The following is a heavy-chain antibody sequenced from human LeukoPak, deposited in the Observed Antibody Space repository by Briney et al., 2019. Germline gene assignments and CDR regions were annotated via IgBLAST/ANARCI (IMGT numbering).Heavy chain of an antibody. CDR1: GFTFNSYD. Sequence: GGSLRLPCVTSGFTFNSYDMNWVRQAPGKGLEWVAYIGSTGGGSVKYYAGSVDGRFTISRDNAKDTLYLQLNSLRVDDTALYYCARDRAYSSGWYFDYWGLGTLVTVSS. CDR2: IGSTGGGSVK. CDR3: ARDRAYSSGWYFDY. J-gene: IGHJ4*02. D-gene: IGHD6-19*01. V-gene: IGHV3-48*03.